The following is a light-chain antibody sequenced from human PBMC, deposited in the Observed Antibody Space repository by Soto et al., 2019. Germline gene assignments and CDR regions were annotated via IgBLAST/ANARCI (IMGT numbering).Light chain of an antibody. CDR2: DVS. J-gene: IGLJ2*01. CDR3: SSYTSSSTLV. V-gene: IGLV2-14*01. Sequence: QSALTQPASVSGSPGQSITISCTGTSSDVGGYNYVSWYQQHPGKAPKLMIHDVSNRPSGVSNRFSGSKSGNTASLTISGLQAEDEADYYCSSYTSSSTLVFGGGTKLNVL. CDR1: SSDVGGYNY.